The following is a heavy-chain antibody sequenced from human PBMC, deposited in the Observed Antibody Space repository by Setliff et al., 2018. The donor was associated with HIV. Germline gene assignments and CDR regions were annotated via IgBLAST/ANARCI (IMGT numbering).Heavy chain of an antibody. CDR1: GFTFGDYA. Sequence: PGESLKISCTASGFTFGDYAMSWVRQAPGKGLEWVSYISMSSHTSVIYSDSVKGRFTISRDNSQNALYLQMNSLTDEDTAVYYCAKVFAFGVDGFDIWGQGTMVTVSS. D-gene: IGHD3-10*01. V-gene: IGHV3-11*05. CDR3: AKVFAFGVDGFDI. J-gene: IGHJ3*02. CDR2: ISMSSHTSV.